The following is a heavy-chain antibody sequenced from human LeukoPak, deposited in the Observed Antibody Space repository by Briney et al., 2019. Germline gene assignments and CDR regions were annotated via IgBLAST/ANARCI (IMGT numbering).Heavy chain of an antibody. CDR1: GGSFSGYY. CDR3: ARHKLYYYYYYMDV. J-gene: IGHJ6*03. Sequence: SETLSLTCAVYGGSFSGYYWSWIRQPPGKGLEWIGEINHSGSTNYNPSLKSRVTISVDTSKNQFSLKLSSVTAADTAVYYCARHKLYYYYYYMDVWGKGTTVTISS. V-gene: IGHV4-34*01. CDR2: INHSGST.